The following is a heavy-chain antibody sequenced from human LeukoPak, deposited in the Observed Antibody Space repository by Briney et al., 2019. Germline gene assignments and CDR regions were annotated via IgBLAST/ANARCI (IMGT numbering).Heavy chain of an antibody. Sequence: SETLSLTCTVSGGSISSSSYFWGWIRQPPGKGLEWLGIIYYSGTTYYNPSLKGRVTISVDTSKNQFSLKLSSVTAADTAVYYCARRGLYGSSPFDPWGQGTLVTVSS. CDR3: ARRGLYGSSPFDP. J-gene: IGHJ5*02. CDR1: GGSISSSSYF. D-gene: IGHD2-2*01. V-gene: IGHV4-39*01. CDR2: IYYSGTT.